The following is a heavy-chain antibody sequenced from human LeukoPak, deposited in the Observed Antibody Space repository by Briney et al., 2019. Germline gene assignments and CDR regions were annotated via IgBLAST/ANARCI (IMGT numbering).Heavy chain of an antibody. J-gene: IGHJ6*03. Sequence: SETLSLTCAVSGGSISSSNWWSWVRQPPGKGLEWIGEIYHSGSTNYNPSLKSRVTISVDKSKNQFSLKLSSVTAADTAVYYCARVSPEVTTYYYYYMDVWGKGTTVTVSS. CDR3: ARVSPEVTTYYYYYMDV. CDR1: GGSISSSNW. CDR2: IYHSGST. D-gene: IGHD4-17*01. V-gene: IGHV4-4*02.